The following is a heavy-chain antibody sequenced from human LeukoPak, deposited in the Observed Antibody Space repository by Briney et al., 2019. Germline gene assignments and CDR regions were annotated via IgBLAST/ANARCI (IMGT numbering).Heavy chain of an antibody. CDR2: ISAYDGNT. D-gene: IGHD3-10*01. CDR1: GYTVTSYG. J-gene: IGHJ4*02. CDR3: ARCHYYGSGNYVRVYSPDH. Sequence: GASAKVSCKASGYTVTSYGVSWVRQAPGQGLEWMGWISAYDGNTNYAQKIEGRATMTTDTSTSTAYMELRSLRSDDTAVYFCARCHYYGSGNYVRVYSPDHWGQGTLVTVSS. V-gene: IGHV1-18*01.